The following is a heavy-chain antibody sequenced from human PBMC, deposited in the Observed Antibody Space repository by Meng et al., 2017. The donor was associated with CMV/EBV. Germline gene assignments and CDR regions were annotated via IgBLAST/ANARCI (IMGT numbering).Heavy chain of an antibody. CDR3: ARDDFDYYGMDV. J-gene: IGHJ6*02. D-gene: IGHD3/OR15-3a*01. V-gene: IGHV3-30*04. CDR2: ISYDGSNN. Sequence: GGSLRLSCAASGFTFSSYAMHWVRQAPGKGLEWVAVISYDGSNNYYADSVKGRFTISRDNSKNTLYLQMNSLRAEDTAVYYCARDDFDYYGMDVWGQGTTVTVSS. CDR1: GFTFSSYA.